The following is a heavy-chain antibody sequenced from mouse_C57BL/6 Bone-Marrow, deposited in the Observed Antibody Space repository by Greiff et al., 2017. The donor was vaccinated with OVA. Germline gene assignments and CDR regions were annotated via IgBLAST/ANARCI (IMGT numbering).Heavy chain of an antibody. V-gene: IGHV1-4*01. D-gene: IGHD1-1*01. CDR1: GYTFTSYT. CDR3: ARGDGSSFDY. J-gene: IGHJ2*01. CDR2: INPISGYT. Sequence: VKLQQSGAELARPGASVKMSCKASGYTFTSYTMPWVKQRPGQGLEWIGYINPISGYTKYNQKFKDKATLTADKSSSTAYMQLSSLTSEDSAVYYCARGDGSSFDYWGQGTTLTVSS.